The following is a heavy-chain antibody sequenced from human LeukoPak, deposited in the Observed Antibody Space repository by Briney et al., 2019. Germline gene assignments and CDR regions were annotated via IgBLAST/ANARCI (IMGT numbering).Heavy chain of an antibody. CDR1: GGSISSYY. CDR2: IHSSGYT. J-gene: IGHJ5*02. D-gene: IGHD1-26*01. Sequence: SETLSLTCTVSGGSISSYYWSWIRQPPGQGLEWIAYIHSSGYTNYNPSLKSRVTISVDTSKNQFSLKVTSVTAADTAVYYCAKRQGPNSGSYDYFVPWGQGTLVTVSS. V-gene: IGHV4-4*09. CDR3: AKRQGPNSGSYDYFVP.